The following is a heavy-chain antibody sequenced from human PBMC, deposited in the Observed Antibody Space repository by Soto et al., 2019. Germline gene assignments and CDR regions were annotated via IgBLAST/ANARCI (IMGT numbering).Heavy chain of an antibody. CDR3: ARHAYSSGFHFDY. CDR2: IYYSGST. CDR1: GGSISSGDYY. Sequence: SETLSLTCTVSGGSISSGDYYWSWIRQPPGKGLEWIGYIYYSGSTYYNPSLKSRVTISVDTSKNQFSLKLSSVTAADTAVYYCARHAYSSGFHFDYWGQGTLVTVSS. V-gene: IGHV4-30-4*01. J-gene: IGHJ4*02. D-gene: IGHD6-19*01.